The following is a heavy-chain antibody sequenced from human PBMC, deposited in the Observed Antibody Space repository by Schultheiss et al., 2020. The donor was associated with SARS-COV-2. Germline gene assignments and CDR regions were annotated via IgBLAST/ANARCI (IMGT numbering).Heavy chain of an antibody. D-gene: IGHD3-22*01. V-gene: IGHV4-59*08. CDR2: IYYSGST. CDR1: GGSISSYY. Sequence: SETLSLTCTVSGGSISSYYWSWIRQHPGKGLEWIGYIYYSGSTYYNPSLKSRVTISVDTSKNQFSLKLSSVTAADTAVYYCARHRVPMIVDYWGQGTLVTVSS. J-gene: IGHJ4*02. CDR3: ARHRVPMIVDY.